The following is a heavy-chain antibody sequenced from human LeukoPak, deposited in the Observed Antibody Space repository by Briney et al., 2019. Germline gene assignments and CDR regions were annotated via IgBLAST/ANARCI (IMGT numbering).Heavy chain of an antibody. D-gene: IGHD6-19*01. Sequence: ASVKVSCKASGYTFTSYGISWVRQAPGQGLEWMGWISAYNGNTNYAQKLQGRVTMTTDTSTSAAYMELRSLRSDGTAVYYCARYYSSGWYEAFDYWGQGTLVTVSS. CDR3: ARYYSSGWYEAFDY. J-gene: IGHJ4*02. V-gene: IGHV1-18*01. CDR2: ISAYNGNT. CDR1: GYTFTSYG.